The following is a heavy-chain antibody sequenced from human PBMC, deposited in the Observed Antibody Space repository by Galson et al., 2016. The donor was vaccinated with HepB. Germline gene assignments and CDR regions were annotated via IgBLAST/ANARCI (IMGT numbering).Heavy chain of an antibody. J-gene: IGHJ4*02. CDR2: GYGGGGGP. Sequence: SLRLSCAASGFTFSSYVMTWVRQAPGKGLEWVSAGYGGGGGPHHADSVKGRFTMSREISRNTLYLQMNSLRAEDTAVYYCARCERYGSGWYGKNDYWGQGTLVTVSS. V-gene: IGHV3-23*01. D-gene: IGHD6-13*01. CDR3: ARCERYGSGWYGKNDY. CDR1: GFTFSSYV.